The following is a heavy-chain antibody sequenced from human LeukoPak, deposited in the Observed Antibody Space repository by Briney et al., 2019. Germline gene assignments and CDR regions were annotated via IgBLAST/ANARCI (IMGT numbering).Heavy chain of an antibody. CDR1: GFTFSTYW. CDR2: IKEDGSEK. D-gene: IGHD4/OR15-4a*01. Sequence: GGSLRLSCAGSGFTFSTYWMSWVRQVPGKGLEWMANIKEDGSEKNYVDSVKGRFTISRDNSKNTLYLQMNSLRAEDTAVYYCARRAGAYSHPYDYWGQGTLVTVSS. CDR3: ARRAGAYSHPYDY. J-gene: IGHJ4*02. V-gene: IGHV3-7*03.